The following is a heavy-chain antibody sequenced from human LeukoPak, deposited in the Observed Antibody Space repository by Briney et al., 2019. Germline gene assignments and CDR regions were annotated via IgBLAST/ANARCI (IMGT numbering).Heavy chain of an antibody. V-gene: IGHV3-15*01. D-gene: IGHD6-13*01. CDR2: IKSKDDGETI. CDR1: GITFGNYW. J-gene: IGHJ4*02. Sequence: GGSLRLSCVASGITFGNYWMSWIRQAPGKGLEWVARIKSKDDGETIDYNAPVKGRFTISRDDSKNTLYLEMNSLKNEDTAMYYCTVRSSIWSQGTLVTVSS. CDR3: TVRSSI.